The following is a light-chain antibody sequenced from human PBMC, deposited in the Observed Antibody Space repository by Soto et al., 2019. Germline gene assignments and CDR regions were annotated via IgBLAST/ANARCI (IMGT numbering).Light chain of an antibody. CDR3: QQRHMWPIT. Sequence: VLTQSPGTLSLSPGESVTLXXRASQNVRTNYLAWYQQKPGQAPRXXIYGASTRASGIPERFSGSGSGTDFTLTISSLEPEDSAVYYCQQRHMWPITFGQGTRLEIK. V-gene: IGKV3D-20*02. CDR2: GAS. CDR1: QNVRTNY. J-gene: IGKJ5*01.